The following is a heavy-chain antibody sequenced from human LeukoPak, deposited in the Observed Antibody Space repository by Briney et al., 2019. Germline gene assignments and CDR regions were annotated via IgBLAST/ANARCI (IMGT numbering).Heavy chain of an antibody. J-gene: IGHJ4*02. V-gene: IGHV1-46*01. Sequence: GASVKVSCKASGYTFTSYYMHWVRQAPGQGLEWMGIINPSGGSTSYTQKFQGRVTMTRETSTSTVYMELNSLRSEDTAVYYCARDSPYGRDGYYFDYWGQGTLVTVSS. D-gene: IGHD5-24*01. CDR1: GYTFTSYY. CDR2: INPSGGST. CDR3: ARDSPYGRDGYYFDY.